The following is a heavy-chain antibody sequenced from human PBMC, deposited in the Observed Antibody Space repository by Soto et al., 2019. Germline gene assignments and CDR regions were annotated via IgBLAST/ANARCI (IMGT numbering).Heavy chain of an antibody. V-gene: IGHV3-21*01. Sequence: PGGSLRLSCAASGFTFSSYSMNWVLQAPWKGLEWVSSISSSSSYIYYADSVKGRFTISRDNAKNSLYLQMNSLRAEDTAVYYCARDDMGGYDILTGYYSYYYYYGMDVWGQGTTVTVSS. CDR2: ISSSSSYI. CDR1: GFTFSSYS. CDR3: ARDDMGGYDILTGYYSYYYYYGMDV. J-gene: IGHJ6*02. D-gene: IGHD3-9*01.